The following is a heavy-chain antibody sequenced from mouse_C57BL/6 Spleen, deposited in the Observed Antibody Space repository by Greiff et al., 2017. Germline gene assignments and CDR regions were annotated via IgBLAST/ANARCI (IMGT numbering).Heavy chain of an antibody. CDR1: GFTFSDYG. CDR2: ISSGSSTI. CDR3: ASPFYYDYSYYAMDY. Sequence: EVHLVESGGGLVKPGGSLKLSCAASGFTFSDYGMHWVRQAPEKGLEWVAYISSGSSTIYYADTVKGRFTISRDNAKNTLFLQMTSLRAEDTAMYYCASPFYYDYSYYAMDYWGQGTSVTVSS. J-gene: IGHJ4*01. V-gene: IGHV5-17*01. D-gene: IGHD2-4*01.